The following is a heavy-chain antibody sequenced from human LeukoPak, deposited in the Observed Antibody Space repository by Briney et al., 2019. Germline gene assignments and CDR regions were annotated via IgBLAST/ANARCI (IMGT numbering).Heavy chain of an antibody. J-gene: IGHJ4*02. CDR1: GFTFSSYG. CDR2: ISGSGGST. D-gene: IGHD6-6*01. Sequence: GGSLRLSCAASGFTFSSYGMSWVRQAPGKGLEWDSAISGSGGSTYYADSAKGRFTISRDNAKNSLYLQMNSLRAEDSAVYYCARDGPSIAADFDCWGQGTLVTVSS. V-gene: IGHV3-23*01. CDR3: ARDGPSIAADFDC.